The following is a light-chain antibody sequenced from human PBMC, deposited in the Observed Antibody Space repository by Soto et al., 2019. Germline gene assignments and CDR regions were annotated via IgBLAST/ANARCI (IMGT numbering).Light chain of an antibody. Sequence: ETVLTQSPGTLSLSPGERATLSCRASQNLNSNFLAWYQQKPGQAPRLLIYGVSNRATGIPDRFSGSGSETDFTLTISRLEPEDFAVYYCQQYGSSPPFTFGPGTKVDIK. CDR3: QQYGSSPPFT. V-gene: IGKV3-20*01. J-gene: IGKJ3*01. CDR1: QNLNSNF. CDR2: GVS.